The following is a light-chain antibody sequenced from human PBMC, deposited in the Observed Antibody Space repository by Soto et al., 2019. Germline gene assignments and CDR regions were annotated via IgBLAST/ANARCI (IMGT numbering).Light chain of an antibody. CDR2: GAS. J-gene: IGKJ5*01. Sequence: EIVLTQSPGTLSLSPGERATLSCRASQSLTSSYLAWYQQRPGQAPRLLIYGASSRATGIPDRFSGSGSGTDFTFTISRLEPEDFAVYYCQQYGSSQITFGQGTRLEIK. V-gene: IGKV3-20*01. CDR3: QQYGSSQIT. CDR1: QSLTSSY.